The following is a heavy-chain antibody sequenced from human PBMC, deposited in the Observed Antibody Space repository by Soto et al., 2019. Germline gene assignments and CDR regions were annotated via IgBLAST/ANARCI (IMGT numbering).Heavy chain of an antibody. J-gene: IGHJ4*02. Sequence: PSETLSLTCTVSGGSVSSGSYYWSWIRQPPGKGLEWIGYIYYSGSTNYNPSLKSRVTISVDTSKNQFSLKLSSVTAADTAVYYCARVYLDYFDYWGQGTLVTVSS. D-gene: IGHD3-10*01. CDR1: GGSVSSGSYY. V-gene: IGHV4-61*01. CDR3: ARVYLDYFDY. CDR2: IYYSGST.